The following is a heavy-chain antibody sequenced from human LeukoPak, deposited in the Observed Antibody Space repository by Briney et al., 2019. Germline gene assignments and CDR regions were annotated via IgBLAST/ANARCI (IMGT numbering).Heavy chain of an antibody. CDR2: INHSGST. CDR1: GGSFSGYY. V-gene: IGHV4-34*01. Sequence: SETLSLTCAVYGGSFSGYYWSWIRQPPGKGLEWIGEINHSGSTNYNPSLKSRVTISVDTSKNQFSLKLSSVTAADTAVYYYARATAWQLILAVIRDSYYMDVWGKGTTVTVSS. CDR3: ARATAWQLILAVIRDSYYMDV. D-gene: IGHD2-2*01. J-gene: IGHJ6*03.